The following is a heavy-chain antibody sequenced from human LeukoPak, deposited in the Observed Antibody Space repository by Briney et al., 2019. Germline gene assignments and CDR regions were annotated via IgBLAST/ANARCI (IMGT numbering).Heavy chain of an antibody. CDR1: GGSVTSGGFY. CDR2: VYYTGST. CDR3: ARHSGSGSLSRPFDA. D-gene: IGHD3-10*01. Sequence: SETLSLTCNVSGGSVTSGGFYWGWLRQPPGKGPEWIATVYYTGSTYYNPSLKSRVTISIDTSKNQFSLRLTSVTATDTAVYYCARHSGSGSLSRPFDAWGQGTLVTVSS. J-gene: IGHJ5*02. V-gene: IGHV4-39*01.